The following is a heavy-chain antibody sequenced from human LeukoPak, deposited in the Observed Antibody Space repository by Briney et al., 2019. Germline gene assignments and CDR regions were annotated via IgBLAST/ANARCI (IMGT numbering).Heavy chain of an antibody. CDR2: INHSGST. D-gene: IGHD5-18*01. J-gene: IGHJ4*02. CDR1: GGSFSGYY. Sequence: SETLSLTCAVYGGSFSGYYWSWIRQPPGKGLEWIGEINHSGSTNYNPSLKSRVTISVDTSKNQFSLKLSSVTAADTAVYYCARVYSHGCIDYWGQGTLVTVSS. V-gene: IGHV4-34*01. CDR3: ARVYSHGCIDY.